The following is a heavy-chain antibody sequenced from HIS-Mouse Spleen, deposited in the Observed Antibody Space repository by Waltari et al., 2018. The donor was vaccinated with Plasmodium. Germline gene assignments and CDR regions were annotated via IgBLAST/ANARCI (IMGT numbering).Heavy chain of an antibody. J-gene: IGHJ2*01. D-gene: IGHD6-13*01. Sequence: EVQLVESGGGLVQPGGSLRRPGAASGFTFGSYWMSWVRQAPGKGLEWVANIKQDGSEKYYVDSVKGRFTISRDNAKNSLYLQMNSLRAEDTAVYYCASSWYWYFDLWGRGTLVTVSS. CDR2: IKQDGSEK. CDR1: GFTFGSYW. V-gene: IGHV3-7*01. CDR3: ASSWYWYFDL.